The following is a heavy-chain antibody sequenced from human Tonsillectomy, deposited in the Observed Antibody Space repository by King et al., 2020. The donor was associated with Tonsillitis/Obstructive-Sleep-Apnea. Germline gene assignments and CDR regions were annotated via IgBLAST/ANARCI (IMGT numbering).Heavy chain of an antibody. CDR3: AIWDVLLPAVDYFYGIDV. Sequence: VQLVESGAEVKKPGESLRISCKGSGYSFNSYWISWVRQMPGKGLEWMGRIDPTDSYTNYSPSFQGHVTISADKSISTAYLQWSSLKDSDTARYYCAIWDVLLPAVDYFYGIDVWGQGTTVTVSS. D-gene: IGHD2-8*01. CDR1: GYSFNSYW. CDR2: IDPTDSYT. J-gene: IGHJ6*02. V-gene: IGHV5-10-1*03.